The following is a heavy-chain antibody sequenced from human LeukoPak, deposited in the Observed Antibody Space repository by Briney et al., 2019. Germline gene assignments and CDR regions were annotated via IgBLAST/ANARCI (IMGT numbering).Heavy chain of an antibody. D-gene: IGHD4-17*01. CDR1: GGSISSGGYY. V-gene: IGHV4-30-2*01. J-gene: IGHJ4*02. Sequence: SETLSLTCTVSGGSISSGGYYWSWIRQPPGKGLEWIGYIYHSGSTYYNPSLKSRVTISVDRSKNQFSLKLSSVTAADTAMYYCARDGTTKDFDYWGQGTLVTVSS. CDR2: IYHSGST. CDR3: ARDGTTKDFDY.